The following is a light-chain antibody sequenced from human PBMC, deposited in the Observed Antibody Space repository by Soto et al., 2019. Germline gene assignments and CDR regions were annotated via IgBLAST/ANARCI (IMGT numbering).Light chain of an antibody. V-gene: IGKV1-39*01. CDR3: QQSYSTPLT. J-gene: IGKJ4*02. CDR2: AAS. CDR1: QSISNY. Sequence: DIQMTQSPSSLSASLGDRVTITCRASQSISNYLNWYQLKPGKAPEFLIHAASSLQSGVPSRFSGSGSGTDFTLTISSLHPEDFATYYCQQSYSTPLTFGGGTKVEMK.